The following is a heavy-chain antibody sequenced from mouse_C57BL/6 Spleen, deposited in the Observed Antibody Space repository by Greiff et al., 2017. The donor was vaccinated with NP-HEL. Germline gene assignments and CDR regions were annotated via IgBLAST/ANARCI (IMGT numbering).Heavy chain of an antibody. V-gene: IGHV8-12*01. CDR2: IYWNDDK. CDR3: ARREDGSKGYFDV. CDR1: GFSLSTSGMG. J-gene: IGHJ1*03. D-gene: IGHD1-1*01. Sequence: QVQLKESGPGILQSSQTLSLSCSFSGFSLSTSGMGVSWIRQPSGQGLEWLAHIYWNDDKRYNPSLKSRLTISKDTSRNQVFLKITSVDTADTATYYCARREDGSKGYFDVWGTGTTVTVSS.